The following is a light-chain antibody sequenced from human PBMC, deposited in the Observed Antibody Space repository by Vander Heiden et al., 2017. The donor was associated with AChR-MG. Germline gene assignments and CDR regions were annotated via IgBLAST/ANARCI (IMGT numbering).Light chain of an antibody. CDR3: CSYAGSSTLYV. CDR1: SSDVGSYNR. CDR2: EVS. Sequence: QPALTQPASVSGPPGPSITIACTGTSSDVGSYNRVSWYQQHPGKAPKLMIYEVSKRPSGVSNRFSGSKSGNTASLTISGLQAEDEADYYCCSYAGSSTLYVFGTGTKVTVL. J-gene: IGLJ1*01. V-gene: IGLV2-23*02.